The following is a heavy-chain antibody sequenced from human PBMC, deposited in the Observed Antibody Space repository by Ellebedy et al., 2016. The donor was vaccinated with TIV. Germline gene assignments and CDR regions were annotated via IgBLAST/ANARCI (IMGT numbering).Heavy chain of an antibody. Sequence: SVKVSXKASGGTFSSYAISWVRQAPGQGLEWMGGIIPIFGTANYAQKFQGRVTITADESTSTAYMELSSLRSEDTAVYYCASDGSGSYDAFDIWGQGTMVTVSS. CDR2: IIPIFGTA. V-gene: IGHV1-69*13. J-gene: IGHJ3*02. CDR1: GGTFSSYA. D-gene: IGHD3-10*01. CDR3: ASDGSGSYDAFDI.